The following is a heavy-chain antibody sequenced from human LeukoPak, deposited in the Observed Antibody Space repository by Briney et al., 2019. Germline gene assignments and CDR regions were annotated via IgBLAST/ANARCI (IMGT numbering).Heavy chain of an antibody. CDR1: GFTFGDYA. CDR3: RKAQYFSTTSCNYFDY. Sequence: GGSLRLSCAASGFTFGDYAMHWVRQAPGKGLEWVSCIRWNSGRIDYADSVKGRFTISRDTAKNSLYLQMNSLKAEDTALYYCRKAQYFSTTSCNYFDYWGQGTLVTVSS. CDR2: IRWNSGRI. V-gene: IGHV3-9*01. D-gene: IGHD2-2*01. J-gene: IGHJ4*02.